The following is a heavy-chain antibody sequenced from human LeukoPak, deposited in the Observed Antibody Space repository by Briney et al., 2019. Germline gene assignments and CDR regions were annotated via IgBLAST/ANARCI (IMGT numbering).Heavy chain of an antibody. D-gene: IGHD2-2*01. V-gene: IGHV4-59*08. CDR3: ARASEYCSSTSCHFDY. CDR2: IYYSGST. Sequence: SETLSLTFTVSGGSTSVYYWSWIRQPPGKGLEWIGHIYYSGSTNYNPSLKSRVTISLDTSKNQFSLKLSSVTAADTAVYYCARASEYCSSTSCHFDYWGQGTLVTVSS. J-gene: IGHJ4*02. CDR1: GGSTSVYY.